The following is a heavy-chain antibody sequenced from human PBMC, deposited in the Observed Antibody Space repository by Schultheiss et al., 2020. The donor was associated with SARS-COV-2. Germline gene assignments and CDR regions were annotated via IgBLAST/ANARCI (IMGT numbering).Heavy chain of an antibody. CDR3: ARVQGPLTGTTFHFDY. CDR2: IYYSGST. CDR1: GGSFSGYY. Sequence: SQTLSLTCAVYGGSFSGYYWGWIRQPPGKGLEWIGSIYYSGSTNYNPSLKSRVTISVDTSKNQFSLKLSSVTAADTAVYYCARVQGPLTGTTFHFDYWGQGTLVTVSS. V-gene: IGHV4-59*01. J-gene: IGHJ4*02. D-gene: IGHD1-7*01.